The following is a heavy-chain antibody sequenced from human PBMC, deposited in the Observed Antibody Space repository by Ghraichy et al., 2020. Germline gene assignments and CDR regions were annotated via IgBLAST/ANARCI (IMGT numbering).Heavy chain of an antibody. CDR3: ATVRAENYGDYQLYWYFDL. D-gene: IGHD4-17*01. CDR2: ISGSGGRT. V-gene: IGHV3-23*01. Sequence: GGSLRLSCAASGFTFSSYAMSWVRQAPGKGLEWVSAISGSGGRTYHADSVKGRFTISRDNSKNTLYLQMNSLRAEDTAVYYCATVRAENYGDYQLYWYFDLWGRGTLVTVSS. CDR1: GFTFSSYA. J-gene: IGHJ2*01.